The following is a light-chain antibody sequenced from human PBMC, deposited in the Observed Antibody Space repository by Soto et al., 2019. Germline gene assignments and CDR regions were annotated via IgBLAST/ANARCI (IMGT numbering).Light chain of an antibody. CDR1: ESVATY. V-gene: IGKV3D-15*01. CDR3: QHYHRWPSFS. CDR2: GAS. Sequence: EIVMTQSPATLSVSAGERVTLSCRASESVATYVTWYQQKPGQAPILLVYGASIRAADVPARFSASGSGTEFTLTITSLQSEDFAVYYCQHYHRWPSFSFGPGTKLEIK. J-gene: IGKJ2*01.